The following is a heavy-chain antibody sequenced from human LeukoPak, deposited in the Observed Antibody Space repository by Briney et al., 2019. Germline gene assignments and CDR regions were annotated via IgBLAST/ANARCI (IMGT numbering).Heavy chain of an antibody. V-gene: IGHV1-69*05. Sequence: SVKVSCKASGGTFSSYAISWVRQAPGQGLEWMGGIIPIFGTANYAQKFQGRVTITTDESTGTAYMELSSLRSEDTAVYYCARESVITAAYYYYYMDVWGKGTTVTVSS. CDR2: IIPIFGTA. D-gene: IGHD1-14*01. CDR1: GGTFSSYA. CDR3: ARESVITAAYYYYYMDV. J-gene: IGHJ6*03.